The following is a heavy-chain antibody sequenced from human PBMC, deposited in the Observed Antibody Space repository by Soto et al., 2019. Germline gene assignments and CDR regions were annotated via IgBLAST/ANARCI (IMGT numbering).Heavy chain of an antibody. CDR3: GRGFSSWKGSKPDV. V-gene: IGHV3-23*01. J-gene: IGHJ4*02. CDR1: GFTFSSFA. CDR2: ISGSGGST. Sequence: QPGWSLRLSCAASGFTFSSFAMSWVRQAPGKGLDWVSAISGSGGSTYSADSVKGRFTISRDNSRNTLYLQMSSLRAEDTAVYYCGRGFSSWKGSKPDVWGQGVLV. D-gene: IGHD1-1*01.